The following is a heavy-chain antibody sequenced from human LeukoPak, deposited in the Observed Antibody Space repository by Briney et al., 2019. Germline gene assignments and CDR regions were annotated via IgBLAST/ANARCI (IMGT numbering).Heavy chain of an antibody. CDR1: GGTFSSYA. V-gene: IGHV1-69*13. Sequence: SVKVSCKASGGTFSSYAISWVRQAPGQGLEWMGGIIPIFGTANYAQKFQGRVTITAGESTSTAYMELSSLRSEDTAVYYCARDRYGDYVPWYFDLWGRGTLVTVSS. CDR2: IIPIFGTA. CDR3: ARDRYGDYVPWYFDL. D-gene: IGHD4-17*01. J-gene: IGHJ2*01.